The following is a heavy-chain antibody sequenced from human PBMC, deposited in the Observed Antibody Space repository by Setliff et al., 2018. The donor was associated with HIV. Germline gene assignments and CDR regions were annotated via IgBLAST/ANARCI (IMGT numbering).Heavy chain of an antibody. D-gene: IGHD3-10*01. J-gene: IGHJ3*02. CDR2: INPNSGGT. Sequence: ASVKVSCKASGYIFTDYYIHWVRQAPGQGLEWMGRINPNSGGTNYAQKFRGRVTMTRDTSISTVYTELSSLRSEDTAVYYCATGARFADAFDIWGQGTMVTVSS. V-gene: IGHV1-2*06. CDR1: GYIFTDYY. CDR3: ATGARFADAFDI.